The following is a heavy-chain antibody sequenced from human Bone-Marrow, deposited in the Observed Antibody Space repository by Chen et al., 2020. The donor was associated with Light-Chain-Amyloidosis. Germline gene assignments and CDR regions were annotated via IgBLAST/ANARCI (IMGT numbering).Heavy chain of an antibody. Sequence: QVQLQQWGAGLLKPSETLSLTCAVYGGSFRGYYWSWIRQPPGKGLEWIGEINHSGSTNYNPSLKSRVTISVDTSKNQFSLKLSSVTAADTAVYYCARAPSLGYYDSSGYKGYYFDYWGQGTLVTVSS. CDR2: INHSGST. J-gene: IGHJ4*02. V-gene: IGHV4-34*02. CDR1: GGSFRGYY. CDR3: ARAPSLGYYDSSGYKGYYFDY. D-gene: IGHD3-22*01.